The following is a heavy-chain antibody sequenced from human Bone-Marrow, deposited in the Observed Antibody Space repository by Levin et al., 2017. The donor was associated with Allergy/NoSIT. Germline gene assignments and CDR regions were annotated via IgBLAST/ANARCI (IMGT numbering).Heavy chain of an antibody. CDR2: ISYDGSKK. J-gene: IGHJ6*02. CDR3: ARETFFYGAGSTNYGMDV. V-gene: IGHV3-30*04. Sequence: TGGSLRLSCAASGFDFRSYALHWVRQAPGKGLEWVAIISYDGSKKYYTESVRGRFTVSRDNSKNMLHLQMSSLRGEDTAIYYCARETFFYGAGSTNYGMDVWGQGTTVTVSS. D-gene: IGHD3-10*01. CDR1: GFDFRSYA.